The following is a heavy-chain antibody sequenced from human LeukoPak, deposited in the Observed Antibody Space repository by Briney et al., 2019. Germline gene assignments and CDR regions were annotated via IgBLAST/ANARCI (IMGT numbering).Heavy chain of an antibody. V-gene: IGHV1-69*01. CDR2: IIPIFGTA. CDR1: GGTFSSYA. D-gene: IGHD2-21*01. J-gene: IGHJ3*02. CDR3: ARDGPRIPDAFDI. Sequence: SVKVSCKASGGTFSSYAISWVRQAPGRGLEWMGGIIPIFGTANYAQKFQGRVTITADESTSTAYMELSSLRSEDTAVYYCARDGPRIPDAFDIWGQGTMVTVSS.